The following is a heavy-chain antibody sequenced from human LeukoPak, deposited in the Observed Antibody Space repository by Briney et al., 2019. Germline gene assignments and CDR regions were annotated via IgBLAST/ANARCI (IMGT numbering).Heavy chain of an antibody. CDR1: GFPFGSYA. D-gene: IGHD2-2*01. Sequence: GGSLRLSCAASGFPFGSYALHWVRQAPGKGLEWVAVVSYDGGNRYYADSVKGRFTISRDNSKNTLYHQMNSLRAEDTAVYYSAKRRDYCSSTSCYVLGAFDIWGQGTMVTVSS. V-gene: IGHV3-30-3*02. CDR2: VSYDGGNR. J-gene: IGHJ3*02. CDR3: AKRRDYCSSTSCYVLGAFDI.